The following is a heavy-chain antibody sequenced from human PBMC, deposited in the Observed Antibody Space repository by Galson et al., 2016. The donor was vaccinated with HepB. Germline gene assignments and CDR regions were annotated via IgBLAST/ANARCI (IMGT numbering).Heavy chain of an antibody. V-gene: IGHV4-39*01. J-gene: IGHJ5*02. Sequence: LSLTCTVSGGSISSSSKYWGWIRQPPGKGLEWIGNIYYSGSTYYNPSLKSRVTISVDTSKNQFSLKLSSVTAADTAVYYCAIHYDILTGWFDPWGQGTLVTVSS. CDR3: AIHYDILTGWFDP. D-gene: IGHD3-9*01. CDR1: GGSISSSSKY. CDR2: IYYSGST.